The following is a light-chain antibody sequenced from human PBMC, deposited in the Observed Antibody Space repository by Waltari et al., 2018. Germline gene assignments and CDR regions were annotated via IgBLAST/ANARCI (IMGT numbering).Light chain of an antibody. CDR3: QVWDSSSEHHV. Sequence: SYVLTQPPSVSVAPGQTARMTCGGNNIGTKSVHWYQQKPGQAPVLVVYDDDGRPSGLPERFSGAKSGNTATLTISRVEAGDEADYFCQVWDSSSEHHVFGGGTKLTVL. J-gene: IGLJ3*02. CDR1: NIGTKS. CDR2: DDD. V-gene: IGLV3-21*02.